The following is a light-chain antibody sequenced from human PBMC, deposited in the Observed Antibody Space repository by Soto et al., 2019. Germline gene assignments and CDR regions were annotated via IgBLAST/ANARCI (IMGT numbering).Light chain of an antibody. CDR1: QSISSW. J-gene: IGKJ1*01. CDR3: QQGRT. V-gene: IGKV1-5*03. CDR2: KAS. Sequence: DIQMTQSPSTLSASVGDRVTITCRASQSISSWLAWYQQKPGKAPKLLIYKASSLESGVPSRFSGSGSGTEFTRAISSLQPDDFATYYCQQGRTFGQGTKVEIK.